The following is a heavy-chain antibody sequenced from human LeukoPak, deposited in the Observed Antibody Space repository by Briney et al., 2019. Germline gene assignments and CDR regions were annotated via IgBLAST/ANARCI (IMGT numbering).Heavy chain of an antibody. D-gene: IGHD1-26*01. CDR2: ISGSGGST. CDR1: GFTFSSYA. V-gene: IGHV3-23*01. J-gene: IGHJ2*01. Sequence: GESLKISCAASGFTFSSYAMSWVRQAPGKGLEWVSAISGSGGSTYYADSVKGRFTISRDNSKNTLYLQMNSLRAEDTAVYYCAKAYTGYSGAARGYFDLWGRGTLVTVSS. CDR3: AKAYTGYSGAARGYFDL.